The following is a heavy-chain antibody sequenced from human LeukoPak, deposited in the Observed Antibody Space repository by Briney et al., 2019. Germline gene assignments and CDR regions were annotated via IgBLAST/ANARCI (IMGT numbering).Heavy chain of an antibody. V-gene: IGHV3-30-3*01. CDR2: ISYDGSNK. Sequence: TGGSLRLSCAASGFTFSSFALHWVRQAPGKGPEWVAVISYDGSNKYYADSVKGRFTISRDNSKNTLYLQMNNLRVEDTAVYYCATRSGGGSPSFEYWGQGTLVTVSS. D-gene: IGHD3-10*01. CDR3: ATRSGGGSPSFEY. CDR1: GFTFSSFA. J-gene: IGHJ4*02.